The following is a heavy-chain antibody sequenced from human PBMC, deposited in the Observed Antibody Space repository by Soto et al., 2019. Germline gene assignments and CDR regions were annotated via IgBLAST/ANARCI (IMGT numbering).Heavy chain of an antibody. CDR3: ARQTGYRSWTASILGCYYYGMDV. CDR1: GGTFSSYA. V-gene: IGHV1-69*01. D-gene: IGHD5-18*01. Sequence: QVQLVQSGAEVKKPGSSVKVSCKASGGTFSSYAISWVRQAPGQGLEWMGGIIPIFGTANYAQKFQGRVTINADESTSTDYMELSSLSSEDTAVYYCARQTGYRSWTASILGCYYYGMDVWGQGTTVTVSS. CDR2: IIPIFGTA. J-gene: IGHJ6*02.